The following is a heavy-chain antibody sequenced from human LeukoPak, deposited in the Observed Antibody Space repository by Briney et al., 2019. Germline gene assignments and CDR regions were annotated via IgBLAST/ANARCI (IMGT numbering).Heavy chain of an antibody. Sequence: ASVKVSCTASGYTLTGYYMHWVRQAPGQGLEWMGWMNPNSGGTKYAQKFQGRVTMTRDTSISTAYMELSRLRSDDTAMYYCARDKLGLGELSLYDQWGQGALVTVFS. CDR2: MNPNSGGT. V-gene: IGHV1-2*02. J-gene: IGHJ5*02. CDR3: ARDKLGLGELSLYDQ. CDR1: GYTLTGYY. D-gene: IGHD3-16*02.